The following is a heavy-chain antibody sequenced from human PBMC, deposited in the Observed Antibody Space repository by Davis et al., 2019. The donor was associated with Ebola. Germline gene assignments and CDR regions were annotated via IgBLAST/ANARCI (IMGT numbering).Heavy chain of an antibody. CDR2: ISSSSSTI. Sequence: GESLKISCAASGFTFSSYSMNWVRQAPGKGLEWVSYISSSSSTIYYADSVKGRFTISRDNAKNSLYLQMNSLRDEDTAVYYCARERNYGGNSFDYWGQGTLVTVSS. CDR1: GFTFSSYS. CDR3: ARERNYGGNSFDY. D-gene: IGHD4-23*01. V-gene: IGHV3-48*02. J-gene: IGHJ4*02.